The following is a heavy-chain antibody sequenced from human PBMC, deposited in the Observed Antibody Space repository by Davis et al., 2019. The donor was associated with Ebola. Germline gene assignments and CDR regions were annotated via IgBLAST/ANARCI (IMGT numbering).Heavy chain of an antibody. J-gene: IGHJ6*02. Sequence: SVKVSCKASGYTFTGYYIHWVRQAPGQGLEWMGGIIHVFDTANYAQKFQGRVTITADESTSTTYMELSSLRSEDTAVYYCARDGSRLGELSVGPEGGMDVWGQGTTVTVSS. CDR3: ARDGSRLGELSVGPEGGMDV. D-gene: IGHD3-10*01. CDR1: GYTFTGYY. CDR2: IIHVFDTA. V-gene: IGHV1-69*13.